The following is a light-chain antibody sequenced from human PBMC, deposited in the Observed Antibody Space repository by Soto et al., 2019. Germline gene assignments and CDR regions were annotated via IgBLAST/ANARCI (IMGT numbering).Light chain of an antibody. CDR3: QPYYRIPM. V-gene: IGKV4-1*01. Sequence: DIVMTQSPASLAVSLGELATINCQSSESVLYRYNTNNSLTWYQRKPGQPPRLLIYWASARASGVADRFSGSVSGTDSTLTIRSLQGEEVAVYSGQPYYRIPMFGQGTKLEI. CDR1: ESVLYRYNTNNS. CDR2: WAS. J-gene: IGKJ2*01.